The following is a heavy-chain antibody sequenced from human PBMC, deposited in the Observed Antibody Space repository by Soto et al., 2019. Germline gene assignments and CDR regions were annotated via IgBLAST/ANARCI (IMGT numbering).Heavy chain of an antibody. D-gene: IGHD2-2*01. V-gene: IGHV3-48*03. J-gene: IGHJ3*02. CDR1: GFTFSSYE. CDR2: ISSSGSPI. Sequence: GGSLRLSCAASGFTFSSYEMNWVRQAPGKGLEWVSYISSSGSPIYYADSVKGRFTISRDNAKNSLYLQMNSLRAEDTAVYYCARVVGGYCSSTSCPPGAFDIWGQGTMVTVSS. CDR3: ARVVGGYCSSTSCPPGAFDI.